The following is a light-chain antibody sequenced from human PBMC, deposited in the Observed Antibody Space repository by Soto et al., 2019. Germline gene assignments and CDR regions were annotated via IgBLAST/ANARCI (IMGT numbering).Light chain of an antibody. V-gene: IGKV1-16*02. CDR3: QQYKTYPIT. CDR1: QDISNY. Sequence: DIQMTQFPSSLSASVGDRVTIVCRASQDISNYVAWFQQKPGEAPKSLIYAASSLQSGVPSEFSGSGSGTDFTLTISSLQPEDFATYYCQQYKTYPITFGQGTRLEIK. CDR2: AAS. J-gene: IGKJ5*01.